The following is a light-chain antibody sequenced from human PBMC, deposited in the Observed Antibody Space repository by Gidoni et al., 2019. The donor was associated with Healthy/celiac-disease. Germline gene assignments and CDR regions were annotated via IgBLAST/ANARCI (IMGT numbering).Light chain of an antibody. J-gene: IGKJ1*01. V-gene: IGKV3-15*01. CDR1: QSLSGH. CDR2: DAT. CDR3: QQYHGWPPWT. Sequence: EIVLMQSPATLYVSPVERATLSCRASQSLSGHLAWFQQKLGQAPRLLIYDATTRATGTPARFSGSRSGTEYTLAITALQSEDFAIYFCQQYHGWPPWTFGQGTKVEVK.